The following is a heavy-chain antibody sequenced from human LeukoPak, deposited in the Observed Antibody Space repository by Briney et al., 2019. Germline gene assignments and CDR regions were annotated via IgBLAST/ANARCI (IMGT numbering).Heavy chain of an antibody. J-gene: IGHJ4*02. CDR3: ARAPITSPFYFDY. CDR1: GFAFAEHG. D-gene: IGHD2-2*01. Sequence: RPGGSLRLSCTASGFAFAEHGMSWVRQVPGKGLGWVSGINWSGGSTGYADPLRGRFTISRDNAKNSLYLQMDSLRAEDTALYYCARAPITSPFYFDYWGQGTLVTVSS. V-gene: IGHV3-20*04. CDR2: INWSGGST.